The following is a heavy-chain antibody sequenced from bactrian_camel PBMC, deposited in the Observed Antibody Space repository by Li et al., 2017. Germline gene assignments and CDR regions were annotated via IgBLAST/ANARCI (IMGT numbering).Heavy chain of an antibody. V-gene: IGHV3S1*01. CDR2: INSGDGST. CDR3: ANDNGGAVY. CDR1: GGTYSAYC. J-gene: IGHJ4*01. Sequence: VQLVESGGGSVQTGGSLTLSCVASGGTYSAYCMGWFRQTPGKGLEWVSLINSGDGSTYYADSVKGRFTISRDNAKNTLYLQMNSHKTEDTAVYYCANDNGGAVYWGQGTQVTVS. D-gene: IGHD7*01.